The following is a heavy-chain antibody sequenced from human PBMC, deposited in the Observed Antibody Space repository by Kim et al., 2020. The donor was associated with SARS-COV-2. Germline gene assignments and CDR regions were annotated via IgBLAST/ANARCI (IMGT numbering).Heavy chain of an antibody. CDR2: IYYSGST. V-gene: IGHV4-39*01. J-gene: IGHJ4*02. D-gene: IGHD6-19*01. Sequence: SETLSLTCTVSGGSISSSSYYWGWIRQPPGKGLEWIGSIYYSGSTYYNPSLKSRVTISVDTSKNQFSLKLSSVTAADTAVYYCARHGVGEGQWLDYWGQGTLVTVSS. CDR3: ARHGVGEGQWLDY. CDR1: GGSISSSSYY.